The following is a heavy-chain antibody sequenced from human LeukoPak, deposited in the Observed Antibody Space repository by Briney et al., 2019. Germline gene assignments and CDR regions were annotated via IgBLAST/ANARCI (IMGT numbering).Heavy chain of an antibody. CDR2: ISAYNGNT. D-gene: IGHD3-10*01. CDR1: GYTFTSYG. CDR3: ARDWFGYYYGSGSYYSRVYHGY. Sequence: ASVKVSCKASGYTFTSYGISWVRQAPGQGLEWMGWISAYNGNTKYAQKLPGRVTMTTETSTSTAYMELRSLRSDDTAVYYGARDWFGYYYGSGSYYSRVYHGYWGQGTLVTVSS. J-gene: IGHJ4*02. V-gene: IGHV1-18*01.